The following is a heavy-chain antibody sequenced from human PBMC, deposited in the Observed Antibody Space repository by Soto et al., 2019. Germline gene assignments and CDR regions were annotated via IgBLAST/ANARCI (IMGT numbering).Heavy chain of an antibody. CDR1: GFTFSSYW. CDR3: ARSGGLERRNYYYYYGMDV. CDR2: IMQDGSEK. Sequence: GGSLRLSCAASGFTFSSYWMSWVRQAPGKGLEWVANIMQDGSEKYYVDSVKGRFTISRDNAKNSLYLQMNSLRAEDTAVYYCARSGGLERRNYYYYYGMDVWGQGTTVTVSS. J-gene: IGHJ6*02. D-gene: IGHD1-1*01. V-gene: IGHV3-7*03.